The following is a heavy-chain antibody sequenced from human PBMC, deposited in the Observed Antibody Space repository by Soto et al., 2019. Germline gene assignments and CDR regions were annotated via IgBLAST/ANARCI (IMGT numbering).Heavy chain of an antibody. D-gene: IGHD3-9*01. CDR2: ISGSGGST. CDR1: GFTFSSYA. V-gene: IGHV3-23*01. J-gene: IGHJ6*03. CDR3: AKDIYRNLYYYYYYMDV. Sequence: GGSLRLSCAASGFTFSSYAMSWVRQAPGKGLEWVSAISGSGGSTYYADSVKGRFTISRDNSKNTLYLQMNSLRAEDTAVYYCAKDIYRNLYYYYYYMDVWGKGTTVTVSS.